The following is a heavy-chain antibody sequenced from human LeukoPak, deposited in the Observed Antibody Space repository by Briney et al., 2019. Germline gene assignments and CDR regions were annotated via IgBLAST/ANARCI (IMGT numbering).Heavy chain of an antibody. V-gene: IGHV3-21*01. CDR2: ISSSSSYI. Sequence: GGSLRLSCAASGFTFSSYSMNWVRQAPGKGLEWVSSISSSSSYIYYADSVKGRFTISRDNAKNSLYLQMNSLRAENTAVYYCAREVGQQLVDYWGQGTLVTVSS. CDR3: AREVGQQLVDY. CDR1: GFTFSSYS. J-gene: IGHJ4*02. D-gene: IGHD6-13*01.